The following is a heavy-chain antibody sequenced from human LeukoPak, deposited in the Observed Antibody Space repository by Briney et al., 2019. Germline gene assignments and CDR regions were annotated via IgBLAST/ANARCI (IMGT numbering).Heavy chain of an antibody. CDR2: VYYSGST. V-gene: IGHV4-39*01. CDR3: ARRPVTTSARNWFDP. J-gene: IGHJ5*02. D-gene: IGHD4-17*01. CDR1: GGSISSSCYY. Sequence: SETLSLTCTVSGGSISSSCYYWGWIRQPPGKGLEWIGSVYYSGSTYYNPSLKSRVTISVDTSKNQFSLKLSSVTAADTAVYYCARRPVTTSARNWFDPWGQGTLVTVSS.